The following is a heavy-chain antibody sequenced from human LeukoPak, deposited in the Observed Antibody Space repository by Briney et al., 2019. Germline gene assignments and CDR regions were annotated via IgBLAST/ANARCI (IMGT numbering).Heavy chain of an antibody. CDR3: ARAYSSSWYFNWFDP. J-gene: IGHJ5*02. CDR2: IYYSGST. V-gene: IGHV4-59*01. Sequence: SETLSLTCTVSGGSISSYYWSWIRQPPGKGLEWIGYIYYSGSTNYNPSLKSRVTISVDTSKNQFSLKLSSVTAADTAVYYCARAYSSSWYFNWFDPWGQGTLVTVSS. CDR1: GGSISSYY. D-gene: IGHD6-13*01.